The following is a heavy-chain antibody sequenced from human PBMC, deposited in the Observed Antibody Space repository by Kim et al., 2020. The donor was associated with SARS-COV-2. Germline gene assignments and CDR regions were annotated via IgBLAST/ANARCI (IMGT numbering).Heavy chain of an antibody. CDR1: GFTFSSYA. Sequence: GGSLRVSCAASGFTFSSYAMSWVRQAPGKGLEWVSAISVSGGTTYYADSVKGRFTISRDNSKSTLYLQMNSLRAEDTAVYYCAKERLSSGYPYYYFYGMDVWGQGTTVTVSS. V-gene: IGHV3-23*01. J-gene: IGHJ6*02. D-gene: IGHD3-22*01. CDR3: AKERLSSGYPYYYFYGMDV. CDR2: ISVSGGTT.